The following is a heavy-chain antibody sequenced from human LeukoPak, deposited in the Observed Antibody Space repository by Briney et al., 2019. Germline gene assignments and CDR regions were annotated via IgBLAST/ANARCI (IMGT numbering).Heavy chain of an antibody. V-gene: IGHV4-39*01. D-gene: IGHD3-16*01. J-gene: IGHJ4*02. CDR2: IYYTGST. CDR3: VRRWGKIVGVTYEY. CDR1: GSSITSVSHY. Sequence: PSETLSLTCTISGSSITSVSHYWGWIRQPPGKGLEWIGDIYYTGSTYYSPSLRSRVTMSVHTSENQFSLRLNSVTAVDTAVYYCVRRWGKIVGVTYEYWGQGTLVTVSS.